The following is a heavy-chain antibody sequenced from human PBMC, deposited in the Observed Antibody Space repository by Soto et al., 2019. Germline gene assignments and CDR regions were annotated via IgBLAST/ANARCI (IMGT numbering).Heavy chain of an antibody. CDR3: ARGHGSEYYDYVWGSYRYFGPQAD. CDR2: IIPIFGTA. CDR1: RDSRCRYA. D-gene: IGHD3-16*02. J-gene: IGHJ4*02. V-gene: IGHV1-69*01. Sequence: CKGSRDSRCRYALSRVRKAPGQGLEWMGGIIPIFGTANYAQKFQGRVTITADESTSTAYMELSSLRSEDTAVYYCARGHGSEYYDYVWGSYRYFGPQADWGQGTLVTVSS.